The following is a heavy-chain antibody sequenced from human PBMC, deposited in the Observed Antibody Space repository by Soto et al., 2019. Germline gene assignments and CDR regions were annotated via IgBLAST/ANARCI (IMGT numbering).Heavy chain of an antibody. V-gene: IGHV1-8*01. Sequence: ASVKVSCKASGYTFTSYDINWVRQATGQGLEWMGWMNPNSGNTGYAQKFQGRVTMTRNTSISTAYMELSSLRSEDTAVYYCAMKDSSGYYYHGFDPWGQGTLVTISS. D-gene: IGHD3-22*01. J-gene: IGHJ5*02. CDR1: GYTFTSYD. CDR2: MNPNSGNT. CDR3: AMKDSSGYYYHGFDP.